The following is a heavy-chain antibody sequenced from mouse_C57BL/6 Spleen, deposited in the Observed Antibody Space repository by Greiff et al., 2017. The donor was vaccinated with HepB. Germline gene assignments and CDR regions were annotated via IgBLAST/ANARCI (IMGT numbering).Heavy chain of an antibody. CDR1: GYTFTGYW. CDR3: ATAYYSNYVGFFAY. Sequence: QVQLKESGAELMKPGASVKLSCKATGYTFTGYWIEWVKQRPGHGLEWIGEILPGSGSTNYNEKFKGKATFTADTSSNTAYMQLGSLTTEDSAIYYCATAYYSNYVGFFAYWGQGTLVTVSA. D-gene: IGHD2-5*01. V-gene: IGHV1-9*01. J-gene: IGHJ3*01. CDR2: ILPGSGST.